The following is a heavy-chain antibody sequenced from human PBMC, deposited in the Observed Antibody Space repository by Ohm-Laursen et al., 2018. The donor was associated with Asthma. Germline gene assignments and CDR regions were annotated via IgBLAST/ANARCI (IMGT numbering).Heavy chain of an antibody. CDR1: GFTFSSYA. Sequence: SLRLSCTASGFTFSSYAMSWVRQAPGKGLEWVSAISGSGGSTYYADSVKGRFTISRDNSKNTLYLQMNSLRAEDTAVYYCAKDLTGTTSYFDYWGQGTLVTVSS. V-gene: IGHV3-23*01. D-gene: IGHD1-7*01. CDR2: ISGSGGST. CDR3: AKDLTGTTSYFDY. J-gene: IGHJ4*02.